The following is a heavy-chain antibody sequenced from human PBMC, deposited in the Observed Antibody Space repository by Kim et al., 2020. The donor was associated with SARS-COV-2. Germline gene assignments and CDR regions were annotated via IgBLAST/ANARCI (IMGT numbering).Heavy chain of an antibody. CDR1: GFTFSSYA. D-gene: IGHD3-3*01. J-gene: IGHJ4*02. CDR2: ISYDGSNK. Sequence: GGSLRLSCAASGFTFSSYAMHWVRQAPGKGLEWVAVISYDGSNKYYADSVKGRFTISRDNSKNTLYLQMNSLRAEDTAVYYCARDRYWSGYIDYWGQGTLVTVSS. CDR3: ARDRYWSGYIDY. V-gene: IGHV3-30-3*01.